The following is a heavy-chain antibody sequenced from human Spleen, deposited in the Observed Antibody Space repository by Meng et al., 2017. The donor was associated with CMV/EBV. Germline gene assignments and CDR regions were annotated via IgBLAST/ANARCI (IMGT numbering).Heavy chain of an antibody. D-gene: IGHD2-2*01. J-gene: IGHJ4*02. CDR3: ARGCSTTNCYSY. Sequence: GESLKISCAASGFTFSNYAMHWVRQAPGKGLEWVAAMSYDGSNEYYADSVKGRFTISRDNAKNSLFLQMNSLRAEDTAVYYCARGCSTTNCYSYWGQGTLVTVSS. CDR1: GFTFSNYA. CDR2: MSYDGSNE. V-gene: IGHV3-30-3*01.